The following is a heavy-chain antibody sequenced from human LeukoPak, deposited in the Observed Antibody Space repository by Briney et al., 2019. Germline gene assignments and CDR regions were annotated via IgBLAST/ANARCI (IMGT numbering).Heavy chain of an antibody. CDR2: ISGNGDTT. J-gene: IGHJ4*02. D-gene: IGHD1-1*01. Sequence: GSLRLSCAASEFTFSSYAMIWVRQAPGKGLEWVSVISGNGDTTYYAGSVKGRFTISRDNSRNTVYLQMNSLRGDDTAVYYCVKDVNWSTYWGQGTLVTVSS. V-gene: IGHV3-23*01. CDR3: VKDVNWSTY. CDR1: EFTFSSYA.